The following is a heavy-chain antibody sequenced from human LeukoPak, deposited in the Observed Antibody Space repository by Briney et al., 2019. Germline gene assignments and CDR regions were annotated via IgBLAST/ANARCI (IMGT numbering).Heavy chain of an antibody. CDR1: GFTFSSYA. D-gene: IGHD2-2*01. V-gene: IGHV3-23*01. Sequence: SGGSLSLSCAASGFTFSSYAMSWVRQAPGKGLEWVSVMSGSGGRIYYADSVKGRFTISRDNSKNTLYLQMNSLRAEDTAVYYCARDRIPKGYCSSTSCLYVRYFDYWGQGTLVTVSS. CDR2: MSGSGGRI. J-gene: IGHJ4*02. CDR3: ARDRIPKGYCSSTSCLYVRYFDY.